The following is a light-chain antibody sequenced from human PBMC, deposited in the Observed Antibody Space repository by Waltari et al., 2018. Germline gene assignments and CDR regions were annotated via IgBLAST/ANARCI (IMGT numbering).Light chain of an antibody. CDR3: QQYYTTPRT. Sequence: DIVMTQSPDFLAVSLGERATINCRSSQSVFFTSIDKHYLAWFQQKPGQSPKLRIYWASTRQSGVPDRFSGSGPGTEFSLTIDNLQAEDVAVYYCQQYYTTPRTFGQGTKLEIK. J-gene: IGKJ2*01. CDR2: WAS. V-gene: IGKV4-1*01. CDR1: QSVFFTSIDKHY.